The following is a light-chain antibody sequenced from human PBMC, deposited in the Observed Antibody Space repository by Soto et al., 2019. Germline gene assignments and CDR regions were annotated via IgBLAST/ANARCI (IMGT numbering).Light chain of an antibody. V-gene: IGKV1-5*01. CDR3: QHYNSYSST. J-gene: IGKJ5*01. Sequence: IKVDLSPSAVSASVRDRVTMTCLASQSISSWLAWYQQKPGKAPKLLIYDASSLESGVPSRFSGSGSGTEFTLTISSLQPDDFATYYCQHYNSYSSTFAQGTRLEIK. CDR2: DAS. CDR1: QSISSW.